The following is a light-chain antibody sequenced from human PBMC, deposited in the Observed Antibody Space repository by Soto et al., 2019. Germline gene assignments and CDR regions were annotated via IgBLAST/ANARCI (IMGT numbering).Light chain of an antibody. V-gene: IGKV4-1*01. CDR2: WAS. CDR3: QQYYTTPYT. CDR1: QSVLYSSNNKNY. J-gene: IGKJ2*01. Sequence: DIVMTQSPDSLAVSLGERATINCKSSQSVLYSSNNKNYLAWYQQKPGQPPKLLIYWASTRESGVPDRLSGSGSGTDFTLIIGRVQPEDVAVYYCQQYYTTPYTFGQGTKVEIK.